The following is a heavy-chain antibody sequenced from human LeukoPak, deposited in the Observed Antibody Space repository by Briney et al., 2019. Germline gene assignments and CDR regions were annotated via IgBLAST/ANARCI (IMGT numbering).Heavy chain of an antibody. J-gene: IGHJ4*02. CDR1: GFTFSSQS. CDR3: AKDHYYDSSGYYYVTPES. D-gene: IGHD3-22*01. V-gene: IGHV3-23*01. Sequence: GGSLRPSWAASGFTFSSQSMSWVRPAPGEGLEWVSAISGSGGSTYYADSVKGRFTISRDNSKNTLYLQMNSLRAEDTAVYYCAKDHYYDSSGYYYVTPESWGQGTLVTVSS. CDR2: ISGSGGST.